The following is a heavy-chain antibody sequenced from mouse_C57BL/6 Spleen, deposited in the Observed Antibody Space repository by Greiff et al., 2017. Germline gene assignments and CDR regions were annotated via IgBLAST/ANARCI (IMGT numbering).Heavy chain of an antibody. Sequence: VQLQQSGPELVKPGASVKISCKASGYAFSSSWMNWVKQRPGKGLEWIGRIYPGDGDTNYNGKLKGKATLTADKSSSTAYMQLSSLTSEDSAVYFCARGYYFDYWGQGTTLTVSS. J-gene: IGHJ2*01. V-gene: IGHV1-82*01. CDR3: ARGYYFDY. CDR1: GYAFSSSW. CDR2: IYPGDGDT.